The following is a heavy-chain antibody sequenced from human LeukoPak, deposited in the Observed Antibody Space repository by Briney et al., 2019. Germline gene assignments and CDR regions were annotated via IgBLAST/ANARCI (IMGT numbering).Heavy chain of an antibody. Sequence: PSETLSLTCTVSGGPISSYYWSWNRQPPGKGLEWIGYIYYSGSTNYNPSLKSRVTISVDTSKNQFSLKLSSVTAADTAVYYCARDNRWYYYMDVWGKGTTVTVSS. D-gene: IGHD2-15*01. V-gene: IGHV4-59*01. CDR1: GGPISSYY. CDR2: IYYSGST. J-gene: IGHJ6*03. CDR3: ARDNRWYYYMDV.